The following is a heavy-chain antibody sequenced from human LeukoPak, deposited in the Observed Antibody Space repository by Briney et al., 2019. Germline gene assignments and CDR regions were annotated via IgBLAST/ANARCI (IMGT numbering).Heavy chain of an antibody. CDR2: ISSSSSYI. V-gene: IGHV3-21*01. D-gene: IGHD2-2*01. J-gene: IGHJ6*03. CDR1: GFTFSSYS. Sequence: GGSLRLSCAASGFTFSSYSMNWVRQAPGKGLEWVSSISSSSSYIYYADSVKGRFTIPRDNAKNSLYLQMNSLRAEDTAVYYCARDPRSTARIYYYYMDVWGKGTTVTVS. CDR3: ARDPRSTARIYYYYMDV.